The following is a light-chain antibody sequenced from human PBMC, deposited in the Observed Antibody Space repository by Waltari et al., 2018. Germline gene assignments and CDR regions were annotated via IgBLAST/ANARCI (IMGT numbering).Light chain of an antibody. V-gene: IGKV3-11*01. CDR2: DAS. CDR1: QSVGSY. J-gene: IGKJ2*01. Sequence: EIVLTQSPATLSLSPGVTATLSCRASQSVGSYLAWYQQKPGQPPRLLIYDASNRATGVPARFRASGSGTDFTLTISSLEAEDFAVYFCQQRSNWTPHTFGQGARLEIK. CDR3: QQRSNWTPHT.